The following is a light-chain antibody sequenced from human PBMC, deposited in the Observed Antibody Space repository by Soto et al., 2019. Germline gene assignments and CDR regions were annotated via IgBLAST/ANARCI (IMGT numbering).Light chain of an antibody. CDR2: SNN. Sequence: QSLLTQPPSASGTPRQRVTISCFGSSSKIGSNTVNWYQQLPGTAPKLLIYSNNQRPSGVPDRFSDSKSGTSASLAISGLQSEDEADYYCAAWDDSLNGYVFGTGTKVTVL. J-gene: IGLJ1*01. V-gene: IGLV1-44*01. CDR3: AAWDDSLNGYV. CDR1: SSKIGSNT.